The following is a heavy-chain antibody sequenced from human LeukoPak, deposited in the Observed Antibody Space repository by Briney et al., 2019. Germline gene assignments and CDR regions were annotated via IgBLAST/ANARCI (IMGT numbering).Heavy chain of an antibody. V-gene: IGHV3-74*01. CDR2: INTDGSST. D-gene: IGHD3-22*01. CDR3: ARGFGDYYDSSGYYLFDC. CDR1: GFTFSSYW. Sequence: GGSLRLSCAASGFTFSSYWMHWVRQAPGKGLVWVSRINTDGSSTSYADSVKGRFTISRDNAKNTLYLQMNSLRAEDTAVYYCARGFGDYYDSSGYYLFDCWGQGTLVTVSS. J-gene: IGHJ4*02.